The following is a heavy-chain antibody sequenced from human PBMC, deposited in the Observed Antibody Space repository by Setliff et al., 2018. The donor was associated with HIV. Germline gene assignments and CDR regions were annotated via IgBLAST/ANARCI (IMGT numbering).Heavy chain of an antibody. D-gene: IGHD3-22*01. V-gene: IGHV4-38-2*01. CDR3: ARHDCGGYYLIDP. CDR1: GYSIRDNFF. CDR2: IFYTGTT. J-gene: IGHJ5*02. Sequence: PSETLSFTCAVSGYSIRDNFFWGWVRQPPGKGLEWIGSIFYTGTTYYNPSLKSRVTLSLDTSKNQFSLELTSVTAADTAVYYCARHDCGGYYLIDPWGQGTLVTVSS.